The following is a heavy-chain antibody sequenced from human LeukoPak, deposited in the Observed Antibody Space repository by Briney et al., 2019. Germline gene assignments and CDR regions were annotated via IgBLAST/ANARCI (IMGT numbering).Heavy chain of an antibody. CDR2: IRYDGSNK. CDR1: GFTFSSYG. V-gene: IGHV3-30*02. D-gene: IGHD4-23*01. CDR3: AKAPRGTVVDFDY. Sequence: GGSLRLSCAASGFTFSSYGMHWVRQAPGKGLEWVAFIRYDGSNKYYADSVKGRFTISRDNSKNTLYLQMNGLRAEDTAVYYCAKAPRGTVVDFDYWGQGTLVTVSS. J-gene: IGHJ4*02.